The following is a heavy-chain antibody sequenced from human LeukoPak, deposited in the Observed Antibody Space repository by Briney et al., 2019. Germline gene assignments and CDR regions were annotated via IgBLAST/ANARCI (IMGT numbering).Heavy chain of an antibody. CDR3: AKDKGYSSSWYSAFDI. D-gene: IGHD6-13*01. Sequence: PGGSLRLSCAASGFTFDDYAMHWVRQAPGKGLEWVSGISWNSGSIGYADSVKGRFTISRDNAKNSLYLQVNSLRAEDTALYYCAKDKGYSSSWYSAFDIWGQGTMVTVSS. V-gene: IGHV3-9*01. CDR2: ISWNSGSI. CDR1: GFTFDDYA. J-gene: IGHJ3*02.